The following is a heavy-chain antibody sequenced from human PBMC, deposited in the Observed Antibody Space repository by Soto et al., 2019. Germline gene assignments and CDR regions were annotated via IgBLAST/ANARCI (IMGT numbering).Heavy chain of an antibody. D-gene: IGHD3-10*01. Sequence: SCKASGGTFSSYAISWVRQAPGKGLEWVSGFRSGGDDDTTYYADSVRGRFTISRDNSKNTLFLQMNSLRAEDTAIYYCAKKVNSGSGSQFFDYWGQGTLVTVSS. CDR3: AKKVNSGSGSQFFDY. J-gene: IGHJ4*02. V-gene: IGHV3-23*01. CDR1: GGTFSSYA. CDR2: FRSGGDDDTT.